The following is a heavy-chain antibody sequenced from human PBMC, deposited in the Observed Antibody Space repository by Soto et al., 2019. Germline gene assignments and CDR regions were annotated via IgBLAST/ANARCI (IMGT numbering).Heavy chain of an antibody. CDR3: AKETGLIAVAADEDYFDY. V-gene: IGHV3-30*18. Sequence: GGSLRLSCAASGFTFSSYGMHWVRQAPGKGLEWVAVISYDGSNKYYADSVKGRFTISRDNSKNTLYLQMNSLRAEDTAVYYCAKETGLIAVAADEDYFDYWGQGTLVTVSS. J-gene: IGHJ4*02. CDR2: ISYDGSNK. CDR1: GFTFSSYG. D-gene: IGHD6-19*01.